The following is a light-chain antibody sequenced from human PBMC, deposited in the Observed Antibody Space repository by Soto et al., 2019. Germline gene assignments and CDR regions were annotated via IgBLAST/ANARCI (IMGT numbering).Light chain of an antibody. CDR2: EVS. V-gene: IGLV2-14*01. Sequence: QSALTQPASVSGSPGQSITFSCTGTSSDIGAYDNVSWYQQHPGKVPKLMIYEVSNRPSGVSNRFSGSKSGNTASLTISGLQAEDEADYYCSSYRGSSIRLFGNGTKVTVL. CDR1: SSDIGAYDN. CDR3: SSYRGSSIRL. J-gene: IGLJ1*01.